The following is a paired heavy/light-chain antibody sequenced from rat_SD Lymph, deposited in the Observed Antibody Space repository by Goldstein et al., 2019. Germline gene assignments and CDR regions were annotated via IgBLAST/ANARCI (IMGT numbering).Light chain of an antibody. CDR3: VQFLEVPFT. CDR1: KSLLHSNGITY. V-gene: IGKV2S3*01. Sequence: DIMMTQSPLSVAVTPGESASISCRSSKSLLHSNGITYLSWYLQRPEKSPQLLIYQISNLASGVSDRFSGSGSGTDFTLKISKVETEDVGIYYCVQFLEVPFTFGSGTKLEIK. CDR2: QIS. J-gene: IGKJ4*01.
Heavy chain of an antibody. V-gene: IGHV2-1*01. J-gene: IGHJ1*01. CDR1: GFSLTSNS. CDR3: TSEDITIAPDWYFDF. D-gene: IGHD1-2*01. Sequence: QVQLKESGPGLVQPSQTLSLTCTVSGFSLTSNSVHWVRQPPGKGLEWMGGIWGDGSTDYNSALKSRLSISRDTSKSQVFLKMNSLQTDDTAIYFCTSEDITIAPDWYFDFWGPGTMVTVSS. CDR2: IWGDGST.